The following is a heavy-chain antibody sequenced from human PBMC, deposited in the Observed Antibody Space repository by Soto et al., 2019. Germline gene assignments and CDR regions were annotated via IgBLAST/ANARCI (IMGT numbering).Heavy chain of an antibody. V-gene: IGHV3-48*02. D-gene: IGHD3-10*01. J-gene: IGHJ5*02. CDR2: ISSSSSTI. Sequence: PGGSLRLSCAASGFTFSSYSMNWVRQAPGKGLEWVSYISSSSSTIYYADSVKGRFTISRDNAKNSLYLQMNSLRDEDTAVYYCARHYPLCGSLAWFDTWGQGTLVTVSS. CDR3: ARHYPLCGSLAWFDT. CDR1: GFTFSSYS.